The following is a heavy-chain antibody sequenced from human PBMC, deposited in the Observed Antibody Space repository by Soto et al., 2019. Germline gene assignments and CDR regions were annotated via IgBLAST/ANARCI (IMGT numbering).Heavy chain of an antibody. CDR2: FEPEDGET. V-gene: IGHV1-24*01. Sequence: ASVTVPSTISASTPTELSMHWVRQATGKGLEWRGGFEPEDGETIYPQKFQGRLTMTEDTSTDPAYMELSSLRSEDTAVYCSATSYGDYPLWGQGSPVPVSS. J-gene: IGHJ4*02. CDR1: ASTPTELS. CDR3: ATSYGDYPL. D-gene: IGHD4-17*01.